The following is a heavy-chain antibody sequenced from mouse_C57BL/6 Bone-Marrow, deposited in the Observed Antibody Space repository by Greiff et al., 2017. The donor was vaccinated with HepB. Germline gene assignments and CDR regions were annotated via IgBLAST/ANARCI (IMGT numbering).Heavy chain of an antibody. V-gene: IGHV1-81*01. J-gene: IGHJ4*01. D-gene: IGHD2-3*01. Sequence: QVQLQQSGAELARPGASVKLSCKASGYTFTSYGISWVKQRTGQGLEWIGEIYPRSGNTYYNEKFKGKATLTADKSSSKAYMELRSLTSEDSAVYFCARYGYYGAMDYWGQGTSVTVSS. CDR1: GYTFTSYG. CDR2: IYPRSGNT. CDR3: ARYGYYGAMDY.